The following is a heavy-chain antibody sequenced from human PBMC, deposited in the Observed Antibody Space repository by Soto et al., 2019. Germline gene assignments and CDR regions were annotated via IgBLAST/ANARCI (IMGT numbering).Heavy chain of an antibody. V-gene: IGHV4-61*01. CDR2: IYYSGST. Sequence: QVQLQESGPGLVKPSETLSLTCTVSGGSVSSGSYYWSWIRQPPGKGLEWIGYIYYSGSTNYNPPPSSVVTTSVETRTSPCSLKRRAVCPVGTGVCICARELHGDSLYGMDVWGQGTTVTVSS. CDR3: ARELHGDSLYGMDV. CDR1: GGSVSSGSYY. D-gene: IGHD3-10*01. J-gene: IGHJ6*02.